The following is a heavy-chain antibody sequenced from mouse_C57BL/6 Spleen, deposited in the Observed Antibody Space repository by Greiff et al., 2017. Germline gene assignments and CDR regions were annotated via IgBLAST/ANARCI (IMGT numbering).Heavy chain of an antibody. Sequence: EVKVEESGPGLVKPSQSLSLTCSVTGYSITSGYYWNWIRQFPGNKLEWMGYISYDGSNNYNPSLKNRISITRDTSKNQFFLKLNSVTTEDTATYYCARDPRYYAMDYWGQGTSVTVSS. J-gene: IGHJ4*01. V-gene: IGHV3-6*01. CDR2: ISYDGSN. CDR3: ARDPRYYAMDY. CDR1: GYSITSGYY.